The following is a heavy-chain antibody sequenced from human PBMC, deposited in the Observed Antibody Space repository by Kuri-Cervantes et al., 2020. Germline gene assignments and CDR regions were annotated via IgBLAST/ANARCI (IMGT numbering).Heavy chain of an antibody. CDR1: GFTFSDHY. CDR3: ARGVVPAAMDDYYGMDV. CDR2: MRNKVNGYTT. V-gene: IGHV3-72*01. D-gene: IGHD2-2*01. Sequence: GESLKISCAASGFTFSDHYMDWVRQAPGKGLEWVGRMRNKVNGYTTEYAASVKGRFTISRDDSQNSLYLQMNSLKTEDTAVYYCARGVVPAAMDDYYGMDVWGQGTTVTVSS. J-gene: IGHJ6*02.